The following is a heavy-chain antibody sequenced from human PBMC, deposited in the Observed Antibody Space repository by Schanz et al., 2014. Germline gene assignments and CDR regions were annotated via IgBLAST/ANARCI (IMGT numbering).Heavy chain of an antibody. J-gene: IGHJ4*02. CDR3: ARDRRNADLDY. V-gene: IGHV3-20*04. CDR1: GFTFENYA. D-gene: IGHD1-1*01. CDR2: INWSDGGST. Sequence: EVQLVESGGGVVRPGGSLRLSCAASGFTFENYALTWVRQVPGKGLECVSRINWSDGGSTGYADSVRGRFTISRDNAKNSLYLEMNSLRAEDTALYYCARDRRNADLDYWGQGTLVTVSS.